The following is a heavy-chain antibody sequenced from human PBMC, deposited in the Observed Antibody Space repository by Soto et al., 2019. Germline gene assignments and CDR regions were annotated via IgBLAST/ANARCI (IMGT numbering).Heavy chain of an antibody. CDR2: IDPSDSYT. CDR3: ARSPNLYYYGSGRSDAFDI. D-gene: IGHD3-10*01. J-gene: IGHJ3*02. V-gene: IGHV5-10-1*01. CDR1: GYSFTSYW. Sequence: LKISCKGSGYSFTSYWISWVRQMPGKGLEWMGRIDPSDSYTNYSPSFQGHVTISADKSISTAYLQWSSLKASDTAMYYCARSPNLYYYGSGRSDAFDIWGQGTMVTVSS.